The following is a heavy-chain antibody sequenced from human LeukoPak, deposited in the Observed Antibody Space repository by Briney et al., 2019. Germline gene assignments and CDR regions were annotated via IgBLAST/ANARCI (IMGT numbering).Heavy chain of an antibody. CDR1: GGSFSGHY. CDR2: INHSGST. CDR3: ARKSLLYYDFWSGYQLFDY. D-gene: IGHD3-3*01. V-gene: IGHV4-34*01. J-gene: IGHJ4*02. Sequence: KTSETLSLTCAVYGGSFSGHYWSWIRQPPGKGLEWIGEINHSGSTNYNPSLKSRVTISVGTSKNQFSLKLSSVTAADTAVYYCARKSLLYYDFWSGYQLFDYWGQGTLVTVSS.